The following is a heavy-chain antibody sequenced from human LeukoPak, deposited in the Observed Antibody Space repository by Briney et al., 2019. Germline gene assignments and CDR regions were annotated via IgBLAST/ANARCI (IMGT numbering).Heavy chain of an antibody. CDR1: GGSISSYY. CDR3: ARDTEYSSSSYYYYYYMDV. CDR2: IYTSGST. D-gene: IGHD6-6*01. Sequence: SETLSLTCTVSGGSISSYYSSWIRQPAGKGLEWIGRIYTSGSTNYNPSLKSRVTMSVDTSKNQFSLKLSSVTAADTAVYYCARDTEYSSSSYYYYYYMDVWGKGTTVTVSS. J-gene: IGHJ6*03. V-gene: IGHV4-4*07.